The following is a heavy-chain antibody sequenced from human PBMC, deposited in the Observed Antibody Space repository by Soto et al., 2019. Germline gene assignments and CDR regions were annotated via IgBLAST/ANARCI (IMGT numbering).Heavy chain of an antibody. Sequence: GGSLRLSCAASGFTFSSYAMSWVRQAPGKGLEWVSAISGSGGSTYYADSVKGRFTISRDNAKNTLYLQMYSLRAEDTAVYYYAKDRYCSGGSCYNWFDHWGQGTLVTVSS. CDR2: ISGSGGST. CDR3: AKDRYCSGGSCYNWFDH. J-gene: IGHJ5*02. CDR1: GFTFSSYA. V-gene: IGHV3-23*01. D-gene: IGHD2-15*01.